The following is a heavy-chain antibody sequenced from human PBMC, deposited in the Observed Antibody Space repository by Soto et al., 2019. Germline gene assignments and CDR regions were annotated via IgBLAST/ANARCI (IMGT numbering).Heavy chain of an antibody. Sequence: QVQLVESGGGVVQPGRSLRLSCAASGFTFSSYGMHWVRQAPGKGLEWVAVIWYDGSNKYYADSVKGRFTISRDNSKNTLYLQMNSLRAEDTAVYYCARGGVYGDWAPYYYGMDVWGQGTTVTVSS. CDR1: GFTFSSYG. J-gene: IGHJ6*02. CDR2: IWYDGSNK. D-gene: IGHD4-17*01. CDR3: ARGGVYGDWAPYYYGMDV. V-gene: IGHV3-33*01.